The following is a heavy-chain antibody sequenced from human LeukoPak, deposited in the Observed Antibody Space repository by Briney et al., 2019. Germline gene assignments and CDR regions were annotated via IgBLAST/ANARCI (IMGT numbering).Heavy chain of an antibody. J-gene: IGHJ4*02. CDR1: GFTFDDYA. CDR3: AAVAGTGDY. D-gene: IGHD6-19*01. Sequence: RAGGSLRLSCAASGFTFDDYAMHWVRQAPGKGLEWVSGISWNSGSIGYADSVKGRFTISRDNAKNSLYLQMNSLRAEDTALYYCAAVAGTGDYWGQGTLVTVSS. V-gene: IGHV3-9*01. CDR2: ISWNSGSI.